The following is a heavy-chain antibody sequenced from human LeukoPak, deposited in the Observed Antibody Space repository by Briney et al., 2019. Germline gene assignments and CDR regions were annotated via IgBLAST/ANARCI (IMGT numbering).Heavy chain of an antibody. D-gene: IGHD2-15*01. CDR2: ISSSGSTI. J-gene: IGHJ4*02. CDR3: VRDRGYCSGGTCYALWDY. CDR1: GFTFSDYY. Sequence: PGGSLRLSCAASGFTFSDYYMSWIRQAPGKGLEWVSYISSSGSTIYYADSVKGRFTISRDNAKNSLYLQMNSLRAEDTAMYYCVRDRGYCSGGTCYALWDYWGQGALVTVSS. V-gene: IGHV3-11*04.